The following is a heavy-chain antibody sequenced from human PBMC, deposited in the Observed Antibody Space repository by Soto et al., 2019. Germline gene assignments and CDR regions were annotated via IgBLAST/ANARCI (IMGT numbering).Heavy chain of an antibody. Sequence: GGSLRLSCTASGFTFSDYDMHWVRQGSGKGLEWVSTIGAARDPYYTGSVKGRFTISRENDRNSMFLQMNSVTVGDTAVYYCARACSCRLPRRAYYYYALDVWCQGTMVTVSS. CDR3: ARACSCRLPRRAYYYYALDV. D-gene: IGHD2-15*01. V-gene: IGHV3-13*05. J-gene: IGHJ6*02. CDR1: GFTFSDYD. CDR2: IGAARDP.